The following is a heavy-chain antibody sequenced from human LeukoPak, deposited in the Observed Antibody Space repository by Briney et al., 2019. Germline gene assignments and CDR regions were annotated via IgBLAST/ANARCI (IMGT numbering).Heavy chain of an antibody. J-gene: IGHJ4*02. CDR1: GFIFSNSW. V-gene: IGHV3-7*04. CDR2: IKQDGSEK. CDR3: ARGGGYFDY. Sequence: GGSLRLSCAASGFIFSNSWMSWVRQAPGKGLGWVANIKQDGSEKYYVDSVKGRFTISRDNAKNSLYLQMNSLRAEDTAVYYCARGGGYFDYWGQGTLVTVSS.